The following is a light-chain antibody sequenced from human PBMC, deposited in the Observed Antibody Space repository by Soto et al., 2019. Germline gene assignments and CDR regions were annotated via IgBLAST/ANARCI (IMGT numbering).Light chain of an antibody. J-gene: IGKJ1*01. Sequence: DIQITQSPSSLSASVGDKVTITCRASQSISSSLNWYQQKSGKAPNLLIYGVSRLQGGVPSRFSGSGSGTEFTVTFSSLQPEDFATYYCQQFNVYTWTFGQGTKVDIK. CDR1: QSISSS. V-gene: IGKV1-39*01. CDR2: GVS. CDR3: QQFNVYTWT.